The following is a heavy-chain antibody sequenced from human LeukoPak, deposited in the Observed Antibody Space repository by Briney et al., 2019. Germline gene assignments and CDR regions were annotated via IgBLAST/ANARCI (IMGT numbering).Heavy chain of an antibody. Sequence: SETLSLTCTVSGGSISSSSYYWGWIRQPPGKGLEWIGSIYYIGSTYYNPSLKSRVTISVDTSKNQFSLKLSSVTAADTAVYYCARQGGTYGDYAAGYWGQGTLVTVSS. J-gene: IGHJ4*02. V-gene: IGHV4-39*01. D-gene: IGHD4-17*01. CDR1: GGSISSSSYY. CDR3: ARQGGTYGDYAAGY. CDR2: IYYIGST.